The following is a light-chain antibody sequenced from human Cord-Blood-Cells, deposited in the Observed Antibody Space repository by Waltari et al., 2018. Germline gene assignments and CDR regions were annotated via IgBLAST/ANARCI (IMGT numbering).Light chain of an antibody. V-gene: IGKV2-28*01. CDR3: MQALQTPPT. J-gene: IGKJ1*01. Sequence: DIVMTQSPLSLPVNPGEPASIPCRSSQSLLHSNGYNYLDWYLQKPGQSPQLLIYLGSNRASGVPDRFSGSGSGTDFTLKISRVEAEDVGVYYCMQALQTPPTFGQGTKVEIK. CDR2: LGS. CDR1: QSLLHSNGYNY.